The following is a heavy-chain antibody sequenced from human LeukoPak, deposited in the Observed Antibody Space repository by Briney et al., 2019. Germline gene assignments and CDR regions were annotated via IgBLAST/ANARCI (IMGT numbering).Heavy chain of an antibody. CDR3: ARGGFSHGFDV. CDR1: GFTFRSYW. V-gene: IGHV3-74*01. D-gene: IGHD5-12*01. Sequence: QPGGSLRLSCAASGFTFRSYWIHWVRQAPGKGLVWAGRIDNDGSDTIYAGSVRGRFTVSRDNAKNTLYLQMNSLRAEDTAVYFCARGGFSHGFDVWGQGTVVTVSS. CDR2: IDNDGSDT. J-gene: IGHJ3*01.